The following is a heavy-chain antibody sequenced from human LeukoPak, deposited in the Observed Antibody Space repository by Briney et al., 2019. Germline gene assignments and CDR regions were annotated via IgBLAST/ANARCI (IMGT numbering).Heavy chain of an antibody. CDR3: ARESGQYSSGWYWREGPNFDY. V-gene: IGHV4-34*01. Sequence: PSETLSLTCAVYGGSFSGYYWSWIRQPPGKGLEWIGEINHSGSTNYNPSLKSRVTISVDTSKNQFSLKLSSVTAADTAVYYCARESGQYSSGWYWREGPNFDYWGQGTLVTVSS. D-gene: IGHD6-19*01. CDR1: GGSFSGYY. CDR2: INHSGST. J-gene: IGHJ4*02.